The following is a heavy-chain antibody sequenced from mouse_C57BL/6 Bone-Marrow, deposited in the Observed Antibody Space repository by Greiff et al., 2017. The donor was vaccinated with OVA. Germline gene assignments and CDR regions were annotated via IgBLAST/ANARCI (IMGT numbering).Heavy chain of an antibody. CDR3: ARRGCDYYGSSYAMDY. V-gene: IGHV1-18*01. CDR1: GYTFTDYK. J-gene: IGHJ4*01. CDR2: INPNNGGT. Sequence: EVQLQEPGPELVKPGASVKIPCKASGYTFTDYKMDWVKQSHGKSLEWIGDINPNNGGTIYNQKFKGKATLTVDKSSSTAYMELRSLTSEDTAVYYCARRGCDYYGSSYAMDYWGQGTSDTVSS. D-gene: IGHD1-1*01.